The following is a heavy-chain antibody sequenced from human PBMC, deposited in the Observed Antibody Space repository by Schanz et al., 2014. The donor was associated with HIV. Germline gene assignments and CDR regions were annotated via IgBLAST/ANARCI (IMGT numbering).Heavy chain of an antibody. CDR2: INPSGVST. CDR3: AREYGDYGSGRSFGMDV. D-gene: IGHD3-10*01. CDR1: GYIFTNSY. J-gene: IGHJ6*02. Sequence: QVQLVQSGAEVKKPGASVKVSCKASGYIFTNSYMHWVRQAPGQGLEWMGIINPSGVSTTYAQKFQGRVPITRVTMTRDTSTSTVYMELSSLRSEDTAVYYCAREYGDYGSGRSFGMDVWGQGTTVTVSS. V-gene: IGHV1-46*01.